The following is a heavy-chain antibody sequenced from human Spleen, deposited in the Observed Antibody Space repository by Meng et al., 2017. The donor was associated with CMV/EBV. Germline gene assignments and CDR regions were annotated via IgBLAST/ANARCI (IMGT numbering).Heavy chain of an antibody. V-gene: IGHV1-18*01. D-gene: IGHD3-22*01. CDR1: GYTFHNYG. Sequence: ASVKVSCKASGYTFHNYGISWVRQAPGEGLEWMGWISAKNDDTNYAQKFQDRVTMTTDTSTSTAHLELRSLRSDDTAVYYCARASDSCPSIGCSFDYWGQGTLVTVSS. CDR3: ARASDSCPSIGCSFDY. J-gene: IGHJ4*02. CDR2: ISAKNDDT.